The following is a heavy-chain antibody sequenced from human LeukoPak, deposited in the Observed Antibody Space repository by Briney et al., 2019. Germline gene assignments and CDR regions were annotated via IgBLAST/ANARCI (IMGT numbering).Heavy chain of an antibody. CDR3: ARSGDYTEFEY. CDR1: GDSVSSNGAA. Sequence: SQTLSLTCAISGDSVSSNGAAWNWIRQSSSRGLEWLGRTYYRSKWYNDYAVSVRSRITIDPDTSKNQFSLHLNSVTPEDTAVYFCARSGDYTEFEYWGQGALVTVSS. V-gene: IGHV6-1*01. CDR2: TYYRSKWYN. D-gene: IGHD4-11*01. J-gene: IGHJ4*02.